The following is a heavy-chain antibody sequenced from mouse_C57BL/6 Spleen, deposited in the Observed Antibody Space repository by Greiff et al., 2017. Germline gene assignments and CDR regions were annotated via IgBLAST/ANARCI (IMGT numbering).Heavy chain of an antibody. Sequence: VQLQQPGAELVKPGASVKLSCKASGYTFTSYWMHWVKQRPGQGLEWIGMIHPNSGSTNYNEKFKSKATLTVDKSSSTAYMQLRSLTSEDSAVYYWASRSNYSYYYAMDYWGQGTSVTVSS. CDR3: ASRSNYSYYYAMDY. CDR1: GYTFTSYW. J-gene: IGHJ4*01. CDR2: IHPNSGST. V-gene: IGHV1-64*01. D-gene: IGHD2-5*01.